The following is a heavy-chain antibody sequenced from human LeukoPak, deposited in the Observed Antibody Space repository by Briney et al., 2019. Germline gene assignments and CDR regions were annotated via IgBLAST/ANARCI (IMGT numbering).Heavy chain of an antibody. CDR1: GFTFSSYG. Sequence: GGSLRLSCAASGFTFSSYGMHWVRQAPGKGLEWVAVISSDGSNKYYAESVKGRFTISRDNSKNTLYLQMNSLRAEDTAVYYCVSGTTLDYWGQGTLVTVSS. CDR2: ISSDGSNK. D-gene: IGHD1-7*01. CDR3: VSGTTLDY. V-gene: IGHV3-30*03. J-gene: IGHJ4*02.